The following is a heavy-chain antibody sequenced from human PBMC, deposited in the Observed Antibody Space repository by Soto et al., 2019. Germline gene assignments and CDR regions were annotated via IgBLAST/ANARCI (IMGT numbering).Heavy chain of an antibody. D-gene: IGHD3-3*01. J-gene: IGHJ4*02. Sequence: LSLTCTVSGGSISSGDYYWSWIRQPPGKGLEWIGYIYYSGSTYYNPSLKSRVTISVDTSKNQFSLKLSSVTAADTAVYYCARENRPFGVVIIDYWGQGTLVTVSS. V-gene: IGHV4-30-4*01. CDR2: IYYSGST. CDR3: ARENRPFGVVIIDY. CDR1: GGSISSGDYY.